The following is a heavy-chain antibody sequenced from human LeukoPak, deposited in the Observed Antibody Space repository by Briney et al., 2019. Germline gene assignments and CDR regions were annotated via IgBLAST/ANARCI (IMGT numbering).Heavy chain of an antibody. Sequence: GASVKVSCKASGYTFTSYDINWVRQATGQGLEWMGWMNPNSGNTGYAQKFQGRVTITRNTSISTAYMEPSSLRSEDTAVYYCARGPYCGGDCYSAWDFDYWGQGTLVTVSS. CDR2: MNPNSGNT. V-gene: IGHV1-8*03. CDR3: ARGPYCGGDCYSAWDFDY. D-gene: IGHD2-21*01. J-gene: IGHJ4*02. CDR1: GYTFTSYD.